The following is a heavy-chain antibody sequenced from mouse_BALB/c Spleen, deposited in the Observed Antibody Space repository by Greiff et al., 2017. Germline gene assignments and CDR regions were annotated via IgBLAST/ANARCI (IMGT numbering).Heavy chain of an antibody. Sequence: EVQVVESGGGLVKPGGSLKLSCAASGFTFSSYTMSWVRQTPEKRLEWVATISSGGSYTYYPDSVKGRFTISRDNAKNTLYLQMSSLKSEDTAMYYCTRENFYYLDYWGQGTTLTVSS. CDR1: GFTFSSYT. V-gene: IGHV5-6-4*01. J-gene: IGHJ2*01. CDR3: TRENFYYLDY. CDR2: ISSGGSYT.